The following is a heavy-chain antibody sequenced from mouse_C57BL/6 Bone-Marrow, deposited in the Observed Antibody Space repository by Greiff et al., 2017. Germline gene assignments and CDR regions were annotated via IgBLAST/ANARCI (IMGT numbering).Heavy chain of an antibody. J-gene: IGHJ3*01. Sequence: QVQLQQSGPELVRPGASVKISCKAPGYTFTSRWMQWVRQRPGQGLEWIGEIFPGSGSTYYNEKFKGKATLTVDTSSSTAYMQLSSLTSEDSAVYFCAPYDAWFAYWGQGTLVTVSA. CDR2: IFPGSGST. CDR1: GYTFTSRW. CDR3: APYDAWFAY. V-gene: IGHV1-56*01. D-gene: IGHD2-12*01.